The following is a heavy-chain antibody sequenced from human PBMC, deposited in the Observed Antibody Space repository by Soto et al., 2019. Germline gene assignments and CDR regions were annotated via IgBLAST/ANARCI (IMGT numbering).Heavy chain of an antibody. CDR3: ARDGDYGGQQY. CDR1: GDSVTSNY. CDR2: VYNIGST. D-gene: IGHD3-16*01. J-gene: IGHJ4*02. Sequence: QVQLLESGPGLVKPSEALSLTCSVSGDSVTSNYWSWIRQTPGKGLEWIGYVYNIGSTNYNPSLRIRVTIAADTSKNQISLRLRSVTAADTAVYYCARDGDYGGQQYWGQGTLVTVSS. V-gene: IGHV4-59*02.